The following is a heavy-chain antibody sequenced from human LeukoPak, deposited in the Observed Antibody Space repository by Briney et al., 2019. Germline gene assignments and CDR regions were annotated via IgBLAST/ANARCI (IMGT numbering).Heavy chain of an antibody. V-gene: IGHV4-59*08. CDR2: IYYSGST. CDR3: ARHLTDTYCSGGSCYMYYFEY. Sequence: PSGTLSLTCTVSGGSMSSYYWSWVRQPPGKGMEWIGYIYYSGSTKYNPTLKSRLTISVDTSKNQFSLKLTSVTDADTAVYYCARHLTDTYCSGGSCYMYYFEYWGQGTLVTVSS. D-gene: IGHD2-15*01. CDR1: GGSMSSYY. J-gene: IGHJ4*02.